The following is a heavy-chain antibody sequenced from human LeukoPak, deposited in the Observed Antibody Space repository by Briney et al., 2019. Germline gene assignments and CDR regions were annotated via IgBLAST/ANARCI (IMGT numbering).Heavy chain of an antibody. CDR3: AKECDYSQGHKFDL. Sequence: PGGSLRLSCAASGFTFNNYLMSWVRQAPGKGLEWVSVLFTGGGRTLYADSVKGRFTISGDTSRTTIYLQMNGLRAEDTGVYYCAKECDYSQGHKFDLWGQGTRVTVFS. J-gene: IGHJ4*02. CDR1: GFTFNNYL. D-gene: IGHD4-11*01. CDR2: LFTGGGRT. V-gene: IGHV3-23*01.